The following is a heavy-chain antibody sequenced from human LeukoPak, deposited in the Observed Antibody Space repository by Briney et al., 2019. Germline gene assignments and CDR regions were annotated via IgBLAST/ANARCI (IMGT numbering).Heavy chain of an antibody. Sequence: GGSLRLSCAASGFTFSSYAMSWVRQAPGKGLEWVSSISSSSSYIYYADSVKGRFTISRDNAKNSLYLQMNSLRAEDTAVYYCARPVAGTVGYWGQGTLVTVSS. CDR2: ISSSSSYI. CDR3: ARPVAGTVGY. D-gene: IGHD6-19*01. J-gene: IGHJ4*02. V-gene: IGHV3-21*01. CDR1: GFTFSSYA.